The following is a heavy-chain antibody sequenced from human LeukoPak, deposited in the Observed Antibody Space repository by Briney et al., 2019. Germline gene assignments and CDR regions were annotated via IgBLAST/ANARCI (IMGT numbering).Heavy chain of an antibody. CDR2: ISGSGGAT. CDR1: GFTFRDYY. V-gene: IGHV3-23*01. J-gene: IGHJ6*03. Sequence: RTGGSLRLSCTASGFTFRDYYVTWIRQAPGKGLEWVSGISGSGGATYYADSVKGRFTISRDNSKNTLYLQMNSLRAEDTAVYYCAKSYSGYELSFYYYMDVWGKGTTVTISS. CDR3: AKSYSGYELSFYYYMDV. D-gene: IGHD5-12*01.